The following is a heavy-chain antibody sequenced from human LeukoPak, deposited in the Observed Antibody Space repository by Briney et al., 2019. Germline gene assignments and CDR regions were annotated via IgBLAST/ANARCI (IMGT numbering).Heavy chain of an antibody. D-gene: IGHD7-27*01. Sequence: KSSETLSLTCTVSGGSISSYYWSWIRQPPGKGLEWIGYIYYSGSTNYNPSLKSRVTISVDTSKNQFSLKLSSVTAADTAVYYCARDLTWGAFDIWGQGTMVTVSS. CDR1: GGSISSYY. V-gene: IGHV4-59*01. CDR3: ARDLTWGAFDI. CDR2: IYYSGST. J-gene: IGHJ3*02.